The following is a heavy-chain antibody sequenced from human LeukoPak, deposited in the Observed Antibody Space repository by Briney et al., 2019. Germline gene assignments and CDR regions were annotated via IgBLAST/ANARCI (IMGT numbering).Heavy chain of an antibody. CDR2: ISWEGDTT. D-gene: IGHD3-10*01. V-gene: IGHV3-43*01. J-gene: IGHJ4*02. Sequence: GGSLRLFCAASGFTFTGYAMHWVRQAPGKGLEWVALISWEGDTTYYADSVRGRFTISRDNSKNSLYLQMNNLRTEDTAFYYSTSDTKYGSATNCFDSWGQGTLVSVSS. CDR1: GFTFTGYA. CDR3: TSDTKYGSATNCFDS.